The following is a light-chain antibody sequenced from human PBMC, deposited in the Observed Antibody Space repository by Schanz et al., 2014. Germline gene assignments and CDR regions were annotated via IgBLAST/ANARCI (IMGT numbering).Light chain of an antibody. CDR1: SSDVGGYNY. Sequence: QSALTQPPSASGSPGQSVTISCTGTSSDVGGYNYVSWYQQHPGKAPKLMIFDVNQRPSGVPDRFSGSKSGNTASLTVSGXXXEDEADYYCSSYTSSSTQVFGTGTKLTVL. V-gene: IGLV2-8*01. CDR2: DVN. J-gene: IGLJ1*01. CDR3: SSYTSSSTQV.